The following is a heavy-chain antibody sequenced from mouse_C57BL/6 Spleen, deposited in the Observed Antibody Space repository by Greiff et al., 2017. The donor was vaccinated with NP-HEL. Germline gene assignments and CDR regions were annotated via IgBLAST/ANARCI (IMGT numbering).Heavy chain of an antibody. D-gene: IGHD1-1*02. J-gene: IGHJ2*01. Sequence: LQESGPGLVKPSQSLSLTCSVTGYSITSGYYWNWIRQFPGNKLEWMGYISYDGSNNYNPTLKNRIPITRDTSKNQFFLKFNSVTTEDTATYYCARGGGPLFDYWGQGTTLTVSS. CDR3: ARGGGPLFDY. CDR1: GYSITSGYY. V-gene: IGHV3-6*01. CDR2: ISYDGSN.